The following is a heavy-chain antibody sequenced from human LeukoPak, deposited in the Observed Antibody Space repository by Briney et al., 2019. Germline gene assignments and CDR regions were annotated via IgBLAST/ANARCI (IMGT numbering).Heavy chain of an antibody. CDR3: ARENYGDYGFDY. D-gene: IGHD4-17*01. CDR2: MNPNSGNT. CDR1: GYTFTSYD. Sequence: ASVKVSCKASGYTFTSYDINWVRQATGQGLEWMGWMNPNSGNTGYAQKFQGRVTMTRNTSISTAYMELSSLRSEDTAVYCCARENYGDYGFDYWGQGTLVTVSS. J-gene: IGHJ4*02. V-gene: IGHV1-8*01.